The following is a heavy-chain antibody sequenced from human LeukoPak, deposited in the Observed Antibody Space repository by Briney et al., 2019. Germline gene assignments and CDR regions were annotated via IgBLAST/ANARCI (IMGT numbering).Heavy chain of an antibody. Sequence: SETLSLTCTVSGYSISSGYYWGWIRQPPGKGLEWIGSIYHSGSTYYNPSLKSRVTISVDTSKNQFSLKLSSVTAADTAVFYCARAFYSSSWYHKEDFFDYWGQGTLVTVSS. CDR2: IYHSGST. J-gene: IGHJ4*02. CDR3: ARAFYSSSWYHKEDFFDY. D-gene: IGHD6-13*01. CDR1: GYSISSGYY. V-gene: IGHV4-38-2*02.